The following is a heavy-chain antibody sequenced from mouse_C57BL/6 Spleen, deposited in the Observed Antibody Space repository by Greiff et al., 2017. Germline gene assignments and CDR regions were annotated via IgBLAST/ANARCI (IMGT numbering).Heavy chain of an antibody. CDR1: GYAFTNYL. CDR2: INPGSGGT. CDR3: ARDYGNLFGY. Sequence: VQLQQSGAELVRPGTSVKVSCKASGYAFTNYLIEWVKQRPGQGLEWIGVINPGSGGTNYNEKFKGKATLPTDKSSSTAYMQLSSLTSEDSAVYYCARDYGNLFGYWGQGTTLTVSA. J-gene: IGHJ2*01. D-gene: IGHD2-1*01. V-gene: IGHV1-54*01.